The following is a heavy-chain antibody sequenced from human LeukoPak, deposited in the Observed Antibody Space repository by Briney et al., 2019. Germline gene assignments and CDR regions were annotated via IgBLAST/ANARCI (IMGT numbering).Heavy chain of an antibody. Sequence: GGPLRLPGAPSGFTFAEYTMHWARKARGRGREGFSFISWKGARIHYGDSVKGRFTISRDNSKNSLYLQMNSLRTEDTALYYCVKDLVAASENVRGWYPMDYWGQGTLVTVSS. CDR3: VKDLVAASENVRGWYPMDY. CDR1: GFTFAEYT. CDR2: ISWKGARI. J-gene: IGHJ4*02. V-gene: IGHV3-43*01. D-gene: IGHD6-19*01.